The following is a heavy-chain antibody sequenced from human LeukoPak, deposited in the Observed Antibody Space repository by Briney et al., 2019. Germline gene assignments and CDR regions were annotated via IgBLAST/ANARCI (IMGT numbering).Heavy chain of an antibody. CDR3: ARGYPDFWSDYFGCMDV. V-gene: IGHV1-8*03. CDR2: MNPNSGNT. Sequence: GASVKVSCKASGYTFSNYNINWVRQATGQGLEWMGWMNPNSGNTGYAEKFRGRVTITRNTSISTAYMVLSSLRSGDTAVYYCARGYPDFWSDYFGCMDVWGKGTTVTVSP. J-gene: IGHJ6*04. CDR1: GYTFSNYN. D-gene: IGHD3-3*01.